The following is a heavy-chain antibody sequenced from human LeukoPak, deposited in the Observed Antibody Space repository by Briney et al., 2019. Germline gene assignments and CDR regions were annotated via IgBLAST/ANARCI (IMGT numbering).Heavy chain of an antibody. V-gene: IGHV3-30*02. J-gene: IGHJ3*02. CDR2: IRFDGSNT. CDR3: ARDLFLGTMVRGEDAFDI. CDR1: GFTFRLFG. D-gene: IGHD3-10*01. Sequence: QPGGSLRLSCAASGFTFRLFGMHWVRQAPGKGLEWVSFIRFDGSNTYHADSVKGRFTISRGNAKNSLYLQMNSLRAEDTAVYYCARDLFLGTMVRGEDAFDIWGQGTMVTVSS.